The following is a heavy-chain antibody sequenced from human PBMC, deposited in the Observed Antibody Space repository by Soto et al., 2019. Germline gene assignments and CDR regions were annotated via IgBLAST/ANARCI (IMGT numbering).Heavy chain of an antibody. D-gene: IGHD6-13*01. Sequence: QLQLQESGSGLVKPSQTLSLTCAVSGGSISSGGYSWSWIRQPPGKGLEWIGYISHSGSTYYNPSLQSRVTISVDRSKNQFSLKLSSVTAADTAVYYCARGRMGSSWLTNWFDPWGQGTLVTVSS. CDR1: GGSISSGGYS. CDR2: ISHSGST. V-gene: IGHV4-30-2*01. J-gene: IGHJ5*02. CDR3: ARGRMGSSWLTNWFDP.